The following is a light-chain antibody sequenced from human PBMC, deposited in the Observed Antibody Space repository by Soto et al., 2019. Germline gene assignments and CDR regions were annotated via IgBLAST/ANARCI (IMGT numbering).Light chain of an antibody. J-gene: IGLJ1*01. CDR2: DVS. CDR3: SADTSSSTLYI. CDR1: SSDVGGYNY. V-gene: IGLV2-14*01. Sequence: QSALTQPASVSGSPGQSITISCTGTSSDVGGYNYVFWYQQHSGKAPKLMIYDVSNRPSGVSNRFSGSESGNTASLTISGLQAEDEAYYYGSADTSSSTLYIFGTGTQLTFL.